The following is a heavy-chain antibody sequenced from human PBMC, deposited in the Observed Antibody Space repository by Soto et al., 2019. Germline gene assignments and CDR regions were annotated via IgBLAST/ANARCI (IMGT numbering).Heavy chain of an antibody. CDR3: ARDGTEYYGEYYDY. CDR1: GFTFRDYY. D-gene: IGHD4-17*01. J-gene: IGHJ4*02. Sequence: QVQLVESGGGLVKPGGSLRLSCATSGFTFRDYYRSWIRQAPGKGLEWVSYIGTRGNTKYYADSVRGRFTISRDNAKNSLYLQMNSLRADYTAVYYCARDGTEYYGEYYDYWGQGIPVTVSS. CDR2: IGTRGNTK. V-gene: IGHV3-11*01.